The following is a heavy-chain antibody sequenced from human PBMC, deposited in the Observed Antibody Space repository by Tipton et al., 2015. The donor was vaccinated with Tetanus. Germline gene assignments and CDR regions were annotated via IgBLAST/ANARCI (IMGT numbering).Heavy chain of an antibody. Sequence: QSGPEVKQPGASVKVSCKASGYTFTGCYLHWVRQAPGQGLEWMGWISPNNGGTNYAQNFQGRVTMTRDTSITTAYMELSRLTSDDTAMYYCATGPGSYSTYWGQGALVTVSS. CDR3: ATGPGSYSTY. J-gene: IGHJ4*02. D-gene: IGHD3-10*01. CDR2: ISPNNGGT. CDR1: GYTFTGCY. V-gene: IGHV1-2*02.